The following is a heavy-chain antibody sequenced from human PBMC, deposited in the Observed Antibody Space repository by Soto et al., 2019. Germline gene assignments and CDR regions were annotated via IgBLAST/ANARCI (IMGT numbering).Heavy chain of an antibody. CDR3: ARCAIVTLGGVSPVGFDY. Sequence: AETLSLSCAVSGGSISSYYWSWIRQPPGKGLEWIGYIYYSGSTNYNPSLKSRVTISVDTSKNQFALKLSSVTAADTAVYYWARCAIVTLGGVSPVGFDYWGQGTLVTVSS. CDR2: IYYSGST. D-gene: IGHD3-16*01. CDR1: GGSISSYY. J-gene: IGHJ4*02. V-gene: IGHV4-59*01.